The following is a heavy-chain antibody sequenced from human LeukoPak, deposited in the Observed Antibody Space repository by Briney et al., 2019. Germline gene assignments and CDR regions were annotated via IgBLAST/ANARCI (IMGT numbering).Heavy chain of an antibody. Sequence: SVKVSCKASGGTFSSYAISWVRQAPGQGLEWMGRIIPILGIANYAQKFQGRVTITADKSTSTAYMELSSLRSEDTAVYYCATPSGSYYGGVDYWGQGTLVTVSS. J-gene: IGHJ4*02. V-gene: IGHV1-69*04. CDR1: GGTFSSYA. CDR3: ATPSGSYYGGVDY. CDR2: IIPILGIA. D-gene: IGHD1-26*01.